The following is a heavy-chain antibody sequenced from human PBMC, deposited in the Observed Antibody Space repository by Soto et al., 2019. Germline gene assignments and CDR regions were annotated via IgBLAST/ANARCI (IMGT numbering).Heavy chain of an antibody. CDR2: ITPIFGTA. D-gene: IGHD4-17*01. CDR3: ATRRRTTYYYYGMDV. Sequence: QVQLVQSGAEVKKPGSSVKVSCKASGGTFSSYAISWVRQAPGQGLEWMGGITPIFGTANYAQKFQGRVTITADESTSTAYMELSSPRSEDTAVYYCATRRRTTYYYYGMDVWGQGTTVTVSS. V-gene: IGHV1-69*01. CDR1: GGTFSSYA. J-gene: IGHJ6*02.